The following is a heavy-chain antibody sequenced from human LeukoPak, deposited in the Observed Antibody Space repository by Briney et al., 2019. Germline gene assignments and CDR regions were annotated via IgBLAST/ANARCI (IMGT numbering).Heavy chain of an antibody. Sequence: PSETLSLTCTVSGGSISSSSYYWGWIRQPPGKGLEWIGIIYYSGSTYSNPSLKSRVTMSVDTSKNQLSLNLSSVTAADTALYYCARVSSSWSRYYYYMDVWGKGTTVTISS. J-gene: IGHJ6*03. CDR2: IYYSGST. D-gene: IGHD6-13*01. CDR1: GGSISSSSYY. V-gene: IGHV4-39*07. CDR3: ARVSSSWSRYYYYMDV.